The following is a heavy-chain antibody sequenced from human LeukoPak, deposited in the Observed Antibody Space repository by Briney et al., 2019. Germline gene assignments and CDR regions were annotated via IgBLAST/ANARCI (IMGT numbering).Heavy chain of an antibody. CDR3: ARFSVTYYYDSSGYDY. D-gene: IGHD3-22*01. Sequence: GASVKVSCKASGYAFTGYYMHWVRQAPGQGLEWMGWINPNSGGTNYAQKFQGRVTMTRDTSISTAYMELSRLRSDDTAVYYCARFSVTYYYDSSGYDYWDQGTLVTVSS. CDR1: GYAFTGYY. CDR2: INPNSGGT. J-gene: IGHJ4*02. V-gene: IGHV1-2*02.